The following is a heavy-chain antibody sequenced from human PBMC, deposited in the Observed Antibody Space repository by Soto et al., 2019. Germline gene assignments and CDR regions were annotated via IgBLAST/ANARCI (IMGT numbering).Heavy chain of an antibody. D-gene: IGHD5-12*01. Sequence: EVQLLESGGGLVQPGGSLRLSCAASGFIFRTYAMSWVRQAPGKGLEWVSAFSGSGGGTYYADSVEGRFTISRDNSNSLLFLQMNSLRAEDTALYYCAKAKSGYAYEAFDIWGQGTMVTVSS. CDR3: AKAKSGYAYEAFDI. J-gene: IGHJ3*02. CDR1: GFIFRTYA. V-gene: IGHV3-23*01. CDR2: FSGSGGGT.